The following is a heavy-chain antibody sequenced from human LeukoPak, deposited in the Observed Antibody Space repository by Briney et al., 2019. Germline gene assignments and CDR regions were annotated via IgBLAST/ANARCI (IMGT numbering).Heavy chain of an antibody. V-gene: IGHV4-59*12. CDR1: GGSISSYY. CDR3: ARRSSSGWFPFDY. J-gene: IGHJ4*02. Sequence: SETLSLTCTVSGGSISSYYWSWIRQPPGKGLEWIGYIYYSGSTNYNPSLKSRVTISVDTSKNQFSLKLSSVTAADTAVYYCARRSSSGWFPFDYWGQGTLVTVSS. D-gene: IGHD6-19*01. CDR2: IYYSGST.